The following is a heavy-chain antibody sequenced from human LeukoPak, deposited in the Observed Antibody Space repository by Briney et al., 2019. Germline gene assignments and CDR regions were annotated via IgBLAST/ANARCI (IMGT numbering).Heavy chain of an antibody. V-gene: IGHV3-20*04. J-gene: IGHJ3*02. CDR1: GFTFNTYS. D-gene: IGHD6-13*01. CDR3: ARVRRSSSWYYDAFDI. Sequence: GGSLRLSCAASGFTFNTYSMNWVRQAPGKGLEWVSGINWNGGSTGYADSVKGRFTISRDNAKNSLYLQMNSLRAEDTALYYCARVRRSSSWYYDAFDIWGQGTMVTVSS. CDR2: INWNGGST.